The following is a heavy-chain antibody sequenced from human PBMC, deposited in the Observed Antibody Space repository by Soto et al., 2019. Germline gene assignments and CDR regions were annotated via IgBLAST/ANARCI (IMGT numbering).Heavy chain of an antibody. Sequence: SETLSLTCTVSGGSISSYYWSWIRQPPGKGLEWIGYIYYSGSTNYNPSLKSRVTISVDTSKNQFSLKLSSVAAADTAVHYCARATAEYYYDSSGYLYYYYGMDVWGQGTTVTSP. V-gene: IGHV4-59*01. CDR3: ARATAEYYYDSSGYLYYYYGMDV. CDR2: IYYSGST. CDR1: GGSISSYY. D-gene: IGHD3-22*01. J-gene: IGHJ6*02.